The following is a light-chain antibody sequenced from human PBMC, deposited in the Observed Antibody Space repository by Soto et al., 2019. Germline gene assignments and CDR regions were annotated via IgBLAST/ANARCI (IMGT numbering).Light chain of an antibody. CDR2: GTS. CDR1: QTISSNY. V-gene: IGKV3-20*01. Sequence: EIVLTQSPGTLSVSPGERATLSCRASQTISSNYLAWYQQKPGQAPSLLIYGTSSRATGIPDSCSGSGSGTDFTLTISRLEPEDSAIYYCQQYVSWTFGQGTKVEIK. CDR3: QQYVSWT. J-gene: IGKJ1*01.